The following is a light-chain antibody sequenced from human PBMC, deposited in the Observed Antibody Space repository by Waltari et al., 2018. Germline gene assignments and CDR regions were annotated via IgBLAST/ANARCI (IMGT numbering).Light chain of an antibody. V-gene: IGKV1-39*01. J-gene: IGKJ4*01. CDR2: FAS. CDR3: QQSYTTLT. CDR1: QTISTY. Sequence: DIKMTQSPSSLSASVGATVTISCRASQTISTYLNWYQQKPGEAPELLIYFASTLQGGVPSRFSGSGSGTDFTLTISSLQPEDFATDYCQQSYTTLTVGGGTRVDLK.